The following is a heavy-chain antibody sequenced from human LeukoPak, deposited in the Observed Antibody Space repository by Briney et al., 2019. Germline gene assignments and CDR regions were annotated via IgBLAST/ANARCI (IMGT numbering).Heavy chain of an antibody. D-gene: IGHD5-24*01. CDR3: ASREMATIRPFDY. Sequence: GASVKVSCKASGRTFNSYAISRVRQAPGQGLEWMGGIIPTFGTANYAEKCQGRVTITADESTSTANMELSSLRSGDRAVYYCASREMATIRPFDYWGQGTLVTVSS. V-gene: IGHV1-69*13. CDR1: GRTFNSYA. CDR2: IIPTFGTA. J-gene: IGHJ4*02.